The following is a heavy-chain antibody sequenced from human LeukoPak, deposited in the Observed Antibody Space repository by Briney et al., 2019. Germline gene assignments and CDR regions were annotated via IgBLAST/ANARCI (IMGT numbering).Heavy chain of an antibody. Sequence: GGSLTLSCSDSEVTFDDYGMNWVRQAPGKGLEWIAGINWDGGAIGYADSVKGRFTISRDNARNSLYLHMNSLRVEDSALYYCARDLSSSWYSLGYWGQGTLVTVSS. CDR2: INWDGGAI. D-gene: IGHD2-2*03. V-gene: IGHV3-20*04. CDR3: ARDLSSSWYSLGY. J-gene: IGHJ4*02. CDR1: EVTFDDYG.